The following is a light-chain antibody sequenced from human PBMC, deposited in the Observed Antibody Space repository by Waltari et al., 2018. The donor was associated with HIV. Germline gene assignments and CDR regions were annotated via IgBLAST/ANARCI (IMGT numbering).Light chain of an antibody. CDR3: QQYGASYV. CDR2: GAS. J-gene: IGKJ2*01. Sequence: EIVLTQSPGTLSLSPGEGVTLSCRASKIINNNLLAWYQQKPGQGPRLLIWGASNRVTGIPGRFSGSGSGTDFTLTISRLEPEDFAVYYCQQYGASYVFGQGTKLETK. CDR1: KIINNNL. V-gene: IGKV3-20*01.